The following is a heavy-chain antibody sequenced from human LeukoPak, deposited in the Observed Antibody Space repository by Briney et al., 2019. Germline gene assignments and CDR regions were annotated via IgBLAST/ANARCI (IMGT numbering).Heavy chain of an antibody. CDR2: INPIFGTA. J-gene: IGHJ6*03. CDR1: GYTFTGYY. Sequence: SVKVSCKASGYTFTGYYMHWVRQAPGQGLEWMGWINPIFGTANYAQKFQGRVTITTDESTSTAYMELSSLRSEDTAVYYCARDLGESSPYYYYMDVWGKGTTVTVSS. D-gene: IGHD3-16*01. CDR3: ARDLGESSPYYYYMDV. V-gene: IGHV1-69*05.